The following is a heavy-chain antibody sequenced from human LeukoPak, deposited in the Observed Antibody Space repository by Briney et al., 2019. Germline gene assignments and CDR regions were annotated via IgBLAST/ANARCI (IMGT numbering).Heavy chain of an antibody. CDR2: VSAYADNT. D-gene: IGHD2-15*01. CDR1: GSTFTSYG. Sequence: GASVKVSCKASGSTFTSYGISWVRQAPGQGLEWVGWVSAYADNTNYVQKFQGRVTMTTDTSTSTAYMELRSLRSDDTAVYFCARDCIGCHGFDYWGQGTLVTVSS. V-gene: IGHV1-18*01. J-gene: IGHJ4*02. CDR3: ARDCIGCHGFDY.